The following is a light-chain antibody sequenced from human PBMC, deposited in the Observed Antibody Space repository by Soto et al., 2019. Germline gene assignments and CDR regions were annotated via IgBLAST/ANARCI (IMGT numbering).Light chain of an antibody. V-gene: IGKV3-15*01. CDR2: GAS. CDR3: QQYNNWPPT. J-gene: IGKJ5*01. CDR1: QSVSSN. Sequence: EIVMTQSPATLSVSPGERATLSCRASQSVSSNLAWYQQKPGQAPRLLTYGASTRATGIPARLSGSGSGTEFTLTISSLQSEDLAVYDCQQYNNWPPTFGQGTRLEIK.